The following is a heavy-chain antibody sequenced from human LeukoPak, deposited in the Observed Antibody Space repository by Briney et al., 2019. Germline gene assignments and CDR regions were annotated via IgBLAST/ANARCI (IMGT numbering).Heavy chain of an antibody. J-gene: IGHJ4*02. D-gene: IGHD6-19*01. Sequence: GGSLRLSCAASGFTVSSSYMSWVRQAPGKGLEWVSVVYSGVSGVSTYYADSVKGRFTISRDNSKNTLYLQMNSLRAEDTAVYYCARSLVRRGSYLFDYWGQGTLVTVSS. CDR1: GFTVSSSY. V-gene: IGHV3-53*01. CDR2: VYSGVSGVST. CDR3: ARSLVRRGSYLFDY.